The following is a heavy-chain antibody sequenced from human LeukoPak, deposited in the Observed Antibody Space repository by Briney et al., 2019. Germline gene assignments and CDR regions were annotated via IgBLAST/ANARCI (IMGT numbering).Heavy chain of an antibody. CDR3: AKDASGSYYRYYFDY. J-gene: IGHJ4*02. Sequence: GGSLRLSCAASGFTFSSYAMSWVRQAPGKGLEWVSAISGSGGSTYYADSVKGRFTIPRDNSKNTLYLQMNSLRAEDTAVYYCAKDASGSYYRYYFDYWGQGTLVTVSS. V-gene: IGHV3-23*01. CDR2: ISGSGGST. CDR1: GFTFSSYA. D-gene: IGHD1-26*01.